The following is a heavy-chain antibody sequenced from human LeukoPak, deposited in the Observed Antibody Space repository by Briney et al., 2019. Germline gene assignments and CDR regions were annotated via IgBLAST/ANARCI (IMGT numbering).Heavy chain of an antibody. CDR3: AKERATTTTFDY. CDR1: GFTFSSYG. Sequence: GGSLRLSCAASGFTFSSYGMHWVRQAPGKGLEGVAVIWYEGSNKFYADSVKGRFTISRDNSKNTLYLQMDRLRTEDTAVYYCAKERATTTTFDYWGQGTLITVSS. D-gene: IGHD1-26*01. V-gene: IGHV3-33*06. J-gene: IGHJ4*02. CDR2: IWYEGSNK.